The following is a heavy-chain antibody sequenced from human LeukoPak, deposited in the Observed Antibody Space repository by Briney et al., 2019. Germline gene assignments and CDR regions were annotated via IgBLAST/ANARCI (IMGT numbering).Heavy chain of an antibody. V-gene: IGHV3-23*01. CDR1: GFTFSSYA. J-gene: IGHJ6*04. Sequence: GGSLRLSCAASGFTFSSYAMSWVRQAPGKGLEWVSAISGSGGSTYYADSVKGRFTISRDNAKNSLYLQMNSLRAEDTAVYYCAELGITMIGGVRGKGTTVTISS. CDR2: ISGSGGST. D-gene: IGHD3-10*02. CDR3: AELGITMIGGV.